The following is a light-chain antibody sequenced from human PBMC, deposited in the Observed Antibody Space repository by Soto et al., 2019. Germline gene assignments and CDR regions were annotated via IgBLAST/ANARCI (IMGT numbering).Light chain of an antibody. V-gene: IGLV1-44*01. J-gene: IGLJ2*01. CDR2: SNN. CDR1: NSNIGKNT. Sequence: QSVLTQPPSASGTPGQRLSISCSGSNSNIGKNTVNWYQQLPRTAPKLLIYSNNQRPSGVPDRFSGSKSGTSASLAISGLQSEDEADYYCAAWDDSLNGHVVFGGGTKLTVL. CDR3: AAWDDSLNGHVV.